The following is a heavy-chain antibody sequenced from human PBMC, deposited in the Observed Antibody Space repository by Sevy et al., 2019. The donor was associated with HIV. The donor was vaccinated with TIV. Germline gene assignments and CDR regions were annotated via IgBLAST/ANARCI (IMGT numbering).Heavy chain of an antibody. V-gene: IGHV3-9*01. Sequence: GGSLRLSCAGSGFTFEDYSLHWVRQAPGQGLEWVAGIHWNSDSLDYADSVKGRFTISRDDAKNSLYLQMDTLRTEDTALYYCAKTPMTEAAPYFDFWGQGTLVTVSS. CDR3: AKTPMTEAAPYFDF. CDR1: GFTFEDYS. CDR2: IHWNSDSL. D-gene: IGHD6-19*01. J-gene: IGHJ4*02.